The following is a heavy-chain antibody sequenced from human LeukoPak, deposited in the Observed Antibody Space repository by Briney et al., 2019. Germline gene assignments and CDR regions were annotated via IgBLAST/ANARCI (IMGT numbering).Heavy chain of an antibody. V-gene: IGHV3-21*01. J-gene: IGHJ4*02. D-gene: IGHD4-17*01. CDR3: ARLTTVTTSLDY. CDR2: ISSSSSYI. CDR1: GLSFSSYS. Sequence: GGSLRLSCAASGLSFSSYSMNWVRQAPGKGLEWVSSISSSSSYIYYGDSVKGRFTISRDNSKNTLYLQMNSLRAEDTAVYYCARLTTVTTSLDYWGQGTLVTVSS.